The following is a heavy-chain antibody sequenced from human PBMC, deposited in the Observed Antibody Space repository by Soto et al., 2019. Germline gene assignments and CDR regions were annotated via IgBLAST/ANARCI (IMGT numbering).Heavy chain of an antibody. CDR2: ISSGSSYI. J-gene: IGHJ4*02. V-gene: IGHV3-21*01. Sequence: GGSLRLSCAASGFTFSSYSMNWVRQAPGKGLEWVSSISSGSSYIYYADSVKGRFTISRDNAKNSLYLQMNSLRAEDTAVYYFARGGVRGVIIYYWGQGTLVTVSS. CDR1: GFTFSSYS. CDR3: ARGGVRGVIIYY. D-gene: IGHD3-10*01.